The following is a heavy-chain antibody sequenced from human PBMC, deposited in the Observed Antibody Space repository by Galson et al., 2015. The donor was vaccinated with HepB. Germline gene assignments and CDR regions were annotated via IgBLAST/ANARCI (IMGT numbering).Heavy chain of an antibody. CDR1: GFTFSSYW. V-gene: IGHV3-74*01. CDR2: IISDGSST. D-gene: IGHD5-24*01. CDR3: ARGVTVATISPFGY. Sequence: SLRLSCAASGFTFSSYWMHWVRQAPGKGLVWVSRIISDGSSTNYADSVKGRFTISRENVKNTLYLQMNSLRAEDTAVYYCARGVTVATISPFGYWGQGTLVTVSS. J-gene: IGHJ4*02.